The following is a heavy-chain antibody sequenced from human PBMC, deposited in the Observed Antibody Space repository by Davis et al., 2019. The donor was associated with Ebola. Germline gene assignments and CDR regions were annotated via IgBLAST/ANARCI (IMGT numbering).Heavy chain of an antibody. CDR3: ARDRYSDGSGYFFEQSH. CDR1: GGTFSNYA. CDR2: IIPIFGTA. V-gene: IGHV1-69*13. J-gene: IGHJ4*02. Sequence: SVKVSCKASGGTFSNYAISWVRQAPGQGLEWMGGIIPIFGTANYAQRFQGRVTITADESTSTAYMELSSLRSEDTAVYYCARDRYSDGSGYFFEQSHWGQGTLVTVSS. D-gene: IGHD3-22*01.